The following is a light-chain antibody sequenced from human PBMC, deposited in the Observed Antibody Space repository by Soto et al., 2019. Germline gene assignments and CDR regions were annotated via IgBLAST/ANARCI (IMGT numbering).Light chain of an antibody. CDR2: DAS. Sequence: DIQMTQSPSALSASVGDRVTITCRASQSVSGWLAWYQQKPGKAPRLLIYDASYLERGVPSRFSGSGSGTDFTLTISDLQPDDIGTYYCQQYNNFWTFGPGTKVDIK. V-gene: IGKV1-5*01. CDR3: QQYNNFWT. CDR1: QSVSGW. J-gene: IGKJ1*01.